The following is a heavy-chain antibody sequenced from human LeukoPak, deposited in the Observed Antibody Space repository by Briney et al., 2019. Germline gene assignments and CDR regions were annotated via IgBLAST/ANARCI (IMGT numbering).Heavy chain of an antibody. V-gene: IGHV4-34*01. CDR1: GGSFSGYY. Sequence: SETLSLTCAVYGGSFSGYYWSWIRKPPGKGLEWIGEINHSGSTNYNPSLKSRVTISVDTSKNQFSLKLSSVTAADTAVYYCARETYSSSWYAYYYYYMDVWGKGTTVTVSS. J-gene: IGHJ6*03. CDR3: ARETYSSSWYAYYYYYMDV. CDR2: INHSGST. D-gene: IGHD6-13*01.